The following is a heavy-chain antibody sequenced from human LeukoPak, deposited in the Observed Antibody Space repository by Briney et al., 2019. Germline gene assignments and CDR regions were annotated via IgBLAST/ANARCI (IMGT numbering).Heavy chain of an antibody. Sequence: ASVKVSCKASGYTFTSYCMHWVRQAPGQGLEWMGIINPSGGSTSYAQKFQGRVTMTRDMSTSTVYMELSSLRSEDTAVYYCARVSISGWYRYWGQGTLVTVSS. CDR2: INPSGGST. V-gene: IGHV1-46*01. D-gene: IGHD6-19*01. J-gene: IGHJ4*02. CDR1: GYTFTSYC. CDR3: ARVSISGWYRY.